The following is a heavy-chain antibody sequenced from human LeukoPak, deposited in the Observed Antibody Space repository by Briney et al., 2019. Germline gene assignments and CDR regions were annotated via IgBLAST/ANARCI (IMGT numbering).Heavy chain of an antibody. V-gene: IGHV3-30*04. Sequence: TGGSLRLSCAASGFSFSSYAIHWVRQAPGKGLEWVAVISYDGSNKYYADSVKGRFTISRDNSKNTLYLQMNSLRAEDTAVYYCARDSVTTSFYFDYWGQGTLVTVSS. J-gene: IGHJ4*02. CDR3: ARDSVTTSFYFDY. D-gene: IGHD4-17*01. CDR1: GFSFSSYA. CDR2: ISYDGSNK.